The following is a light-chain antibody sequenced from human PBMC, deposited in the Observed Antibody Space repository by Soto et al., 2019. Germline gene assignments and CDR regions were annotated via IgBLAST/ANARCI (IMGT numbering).Light chain of an antibody. CDR2: AES. V-gene: IGKV1-9*01. CDR3: QQVKSYPRT. J-gene: IGKJ4*01. Sequence: DIQLTQSPSFLSASVGARVTITCRPSQGSAGSLAWYQQQPGKPPKLLIYAESTLQSGVPSRFSGSGSGTRGTLTISSLQPEDFATYYCQQVKSYPRTFGGGTKVDIK. CDR1: QGSAGS.